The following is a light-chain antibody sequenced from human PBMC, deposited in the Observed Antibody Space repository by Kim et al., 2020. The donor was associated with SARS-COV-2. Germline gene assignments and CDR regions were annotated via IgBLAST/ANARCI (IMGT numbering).Light chain of an antibody. J-gene: IGKJ1*01. V-gene: IGKV4-1*01. CDR3: QQYYSSPWT. Sequence: RASINCKASQSVLYTAKNKSYIAWYQQKAGQPPKLLIHWASARESGVPERFSGSGSGTDFSLTISSLQAEDVAFYSCQQYYSSPWTFGQGTKLEI. CDR2: WAS. CDR1: QSVLYTAKNKSY.